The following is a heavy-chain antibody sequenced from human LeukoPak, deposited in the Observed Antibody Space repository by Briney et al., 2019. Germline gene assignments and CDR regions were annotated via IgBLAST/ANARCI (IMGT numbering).Heavy chain of an antibody. Sequence: KPSETLSLTCAVSGGSISSSSGNCWTWVRQPPGKGLEWIGYIYYSGSTNYNPSLKSRVTMSVDTSKNQFSLKLSSVTAADTAVYYCARDLGLVGGKYYYGMDVWGQGTTVTVSS. CDR3: ARDLGLVGGKYYYGMDV. J-gene: IGHJ6*02. CDR2: IYYSGST. CDR1: GGSISSSSGNC. V-gene: IGHV4-61*08. D-gene: IGHD3/OR15-3a*01.